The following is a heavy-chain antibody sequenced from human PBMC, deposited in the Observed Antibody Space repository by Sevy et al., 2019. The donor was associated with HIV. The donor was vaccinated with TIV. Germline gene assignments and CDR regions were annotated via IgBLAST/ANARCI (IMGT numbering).Heavy chain of an antibody. CDR1: GFTFSSYG. CDR3: ARDAYDSSGYSPFDY. CDR2: IWYDGSNK. D-gene: IGHD3-22*01. J-gene: IGHJ4*02. V-gene: IGHV3-33*01. Sequence: GGSLRLSCAASGFTFSSYGMHWVRQAPGKGLEWVAVIWYDGSNKYYADSVKGRFTIYRDNSKNTLYLQMNSLRAEDTAVYYCARDAYDSSGYSPFDYWGQGTLVTVSS.